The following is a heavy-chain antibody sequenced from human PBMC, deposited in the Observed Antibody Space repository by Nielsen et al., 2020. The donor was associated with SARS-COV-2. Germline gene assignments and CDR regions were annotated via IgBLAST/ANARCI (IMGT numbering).Heavy chain of an antibody. J-gene: IGHJ6*02. Sequence: GESLKISCAASGLNFNVYSMNWVRQAPGKGLEWVSIIYSDGSTYYAGSVKGRLTISRDNSKNTLYLQMNSLRAEDTAVYYCARGGGGMDVWGQGTTVTVSS. V-gene: IGHV3-53*01. CDR2: IYSDGST. D-gene: IGHD3-16*01. CDR3: ARGGGGMDV. CDR1: GLNFNVYS.